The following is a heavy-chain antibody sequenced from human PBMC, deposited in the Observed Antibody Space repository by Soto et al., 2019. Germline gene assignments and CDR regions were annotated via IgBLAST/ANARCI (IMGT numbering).Heavy chain of an antibody. V-gene: IGHV1-69*08. D-gene: IGHD2-21*02. Sequence: QVQLVQSGAEVKKPGSSVKVSCKASGGTFSSYTISWVRQAPGQGLEWMGRIIPILGIANYAQKFQGRVTITTDKSTSTDYMELSSLRSEDTAVYYCARDRPKHDVVTATSNCFDYWGQGTLVTVSS. CDR3: ARDRPKHDVVTATSNCFDY. CDR1: GGTFSSYT. CDR2: IIPILGIA. J-gene: IGHJ4*02.